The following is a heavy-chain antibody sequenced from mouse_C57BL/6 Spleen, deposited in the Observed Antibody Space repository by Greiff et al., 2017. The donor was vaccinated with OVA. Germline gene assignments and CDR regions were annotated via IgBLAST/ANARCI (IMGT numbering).Heavy chain of an antibody. Sequence: VQLQQSGPELVKPGASVKISCKASGYAFSSSWMNWVKQRPGKGLEWIGRIYPGDGDTNYNGKFKGKATLTADKSSSTAYMQLSSLTSEDSAVYFCGRGYYGKGFDYRGQGTTLTVSS. J-gene: IGHJ2*01. CDR3: GRGYYGKGFDY. CDR1: GYAFSSSW. V-gene: IGHV1-82*01. CDR2: IYPGDGDT. D-gene: IGHD1-1*01.